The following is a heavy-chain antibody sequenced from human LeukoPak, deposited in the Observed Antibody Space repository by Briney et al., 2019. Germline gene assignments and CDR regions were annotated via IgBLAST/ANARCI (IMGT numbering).Heavy chain of an antibody. Sequence: SVKVSCKASGGTFSSYAISWVRPAPGQGLAWMGRIIPILGIANYAQKFQGRVTITADKSTSTAYMELSSLRSEDTAVYYCARVHTAMVNWGQGTLVTVSS. CDR1: GGTFSSYA. CDR2: IIPILGIA. CDR3: ARVHTAMVN. D-gene: IGHD5-18*01. V-gene: IGHV1-69*04. J-gene: IGHJ4*02.